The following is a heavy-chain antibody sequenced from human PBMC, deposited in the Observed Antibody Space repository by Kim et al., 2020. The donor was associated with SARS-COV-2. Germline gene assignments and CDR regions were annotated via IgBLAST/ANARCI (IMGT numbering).Heavy chain of an antibody. D-gene: IGHD5-12*01. J-gene: IGHJ4*02. CDR3: ARDPSGGYDYVLDY. V-gene: IGHV4-34*01. Sequence: NPSLKSRVTISVDTSKNQSSLKLSSVTAADTAVYYCARDPSGGYDYVLDYWGQGTLVTVPS.